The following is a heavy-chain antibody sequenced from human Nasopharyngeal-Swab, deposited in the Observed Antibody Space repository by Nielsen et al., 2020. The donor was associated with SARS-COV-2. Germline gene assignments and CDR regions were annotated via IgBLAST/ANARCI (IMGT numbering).Heavy chain of an antibody. CDR3: ARRGRCSGSSCDMDA. V-gene: IGHV1-46*01. D-gene: IGHD2-2*01. J-gene: IGHJ6*02. Sequence: WVRQAPGQGLEWMGMINPGSGGTTYAQKFQGRVTMTRDTSTSTVFMDLSSLRSEDTAVYYCARRGRCSGSSCDMDAWGQGTTVTVSS. CDR2: INPGSGGT.